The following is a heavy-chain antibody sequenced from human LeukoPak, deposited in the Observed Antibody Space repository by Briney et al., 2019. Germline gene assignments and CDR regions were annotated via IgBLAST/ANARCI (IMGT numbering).Heavy chain of an antibody. CDR1: GNSISSGDNY. V-gene: IGHV4-61*02. J-gene: IGHJ6*03. CDR2: IYTSGST. CDR3: ARTTEGYCSSASCFGFSYSYYMDV. D-gene: IGHD2-2*01. Sequence: SETLSLTCTVSGNSISSGDNYWSWVRQPAGKGLEWIGRIYTSGSTNYNPSLKSRVTISGDTSKNQFSLRLSSVIAADTAVYCCARTTEGYCSSASCFGFSYSYYMDVWGKGTTVTISS.